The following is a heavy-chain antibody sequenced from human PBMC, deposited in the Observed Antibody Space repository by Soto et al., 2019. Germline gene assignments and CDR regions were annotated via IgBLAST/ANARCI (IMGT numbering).Heavy chain of an antibody. V-gene: IGHV3-23*01. D-gene: IGHD4-17*01. Sequence: EVQLLESGGGLVQPGGSLRLSCAASGFTFSSYAMSWVRQAPGKGLEWVSAISGSGGSTYYADSVKGRFTISRDNSKNTLYLQMNSLRAEDTAVYYCAKAPESGDYLSYYYYMDVWGKGTTVTVSS. CDR2: ISGSGGST. J-gene: IGHJ6*03. CDR1: GFTFSSYA. CDR3: AKAPESGDYLSYYYYMDV.